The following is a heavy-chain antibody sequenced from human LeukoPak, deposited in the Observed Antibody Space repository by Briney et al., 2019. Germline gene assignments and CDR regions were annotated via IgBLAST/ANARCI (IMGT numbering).Heavy chain of an antibody. V-gene: IGHV3-23*01. CDR3: AKASGIAAAGPEDFDY. D-gene: IGHD6-13*01. CDR2: ISGSGGST. CDR1: GFTFSSYA. Sequence: PGGSLRLSCAASGFTFSSYAMSWVRQAPGKGLEWVSAISGSGGSTYYADSVKGRSTISRDNSKNTLYLQMNSLRAEDTAVYNCAKASGIAAAGPEDFDYWGQGTLVTVSS. J-gene: IGHJ4*02.